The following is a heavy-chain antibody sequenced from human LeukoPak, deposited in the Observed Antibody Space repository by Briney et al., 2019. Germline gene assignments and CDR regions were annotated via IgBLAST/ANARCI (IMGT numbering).Heavy chain of an antibody. D-gene: IGHD5-12*01. J-gene: IGHJ4*02. CDR1: GFTLSSYG. Sequence: PGRSLRLSCAASGFTLSSYGMHWVRQAPGKGLEWVAVISYDGSNKYYADSVKGRFTISRDNSKNTLYLQMNSLRAEDTAVYYCAKDRAGGYSGHKTGGYFDYWGQGTLVTVSS. CDR2: ISYDGSNK. V-gene: IGHV3-30*18. CDR3: AKDRAGGYSGHKTGGYFDY.